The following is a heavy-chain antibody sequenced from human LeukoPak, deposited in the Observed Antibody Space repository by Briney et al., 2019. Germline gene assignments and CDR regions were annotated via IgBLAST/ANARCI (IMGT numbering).Heavy chain of an antibody. V-gene: IGHV4-34*01. Sequence: SETLSLTCAVDGGSFSGYYWSWVRQPPGKWLEWIWEIIDGVSNNYNPSLRSRVTISVDTAKNQYSLKLSSVTAADTAVYYCARGVPYDSSSWYGRDDAFDIWGQGTMVTVSS. J-gene: IGHJ3*02. CDR3: ARGVPYDSSSWYGRDDAFDI. CDR1: GGSFSGYY. CDR2: IIDGVSN. D-gene: IGHD6-13*01.